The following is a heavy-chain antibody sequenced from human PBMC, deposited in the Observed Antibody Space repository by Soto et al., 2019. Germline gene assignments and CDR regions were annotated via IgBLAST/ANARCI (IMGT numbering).Heavy chain of an antibody. Sequence: QVQLVESGGGVVQPGRSLRLSCAASGFTFSSYGMHWVRQAPGKGLEWVAVIWSDGGNKYYADSVKGRFTISRDDSKNTVYLQMNSLRAEDTAVYYCVSARSGKYYFDYWGQGTLVTVSS. J-gene: IGHJ4*02. D-gene: IGHD6-6*01. CDR2: IWSDGGNK. CDR3: VSARSGKYYFDY. V-gene: IGHV3-33*01. CDR1: GFTFSSYG.